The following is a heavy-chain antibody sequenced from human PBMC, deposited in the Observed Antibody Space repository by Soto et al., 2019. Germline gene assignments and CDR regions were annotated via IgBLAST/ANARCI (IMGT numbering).Heavy chain of an antibody. J-gene: IGHJ4*02. V-gene: IGHV1-18*01. CDR2: ISAYNGNT. Sequence: GASVKVSCKAAGYSFTSYVSGWVRQAPGQGLEWMGWISAYNGNTNYAQKLQGRVTMTTDTSTSTAYMELRSLRSDDTAVYYCARDQRAVAGTGFDYWGQGTLVTVSS. CDR1: GYSFTSYV. CDR3: ARDQRAVAGTGFDY. D-gene: IGHD6-19*01.